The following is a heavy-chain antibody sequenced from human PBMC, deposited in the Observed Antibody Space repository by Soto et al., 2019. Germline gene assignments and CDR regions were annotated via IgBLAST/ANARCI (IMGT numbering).Heavy chain of an antibody. CDR3: AREKGYISGPKNFDY. CDR1: GASISSGDYF. CDR2: IYHIGSS. V-gene: IGHV4-30-4*01. J-gene: IGHJ4*02. Sequence: SETLSLTCTVSGASISSGDYFWSRIRQSPGKGLEWIGYIYHIGSSYYNPSLKSRVTMSVYTSKNQFSLKLSSVTAADTAVYYCAREKGYISGPKNFDYWGQGTLVT. D-gene: IGHD5-12*01.